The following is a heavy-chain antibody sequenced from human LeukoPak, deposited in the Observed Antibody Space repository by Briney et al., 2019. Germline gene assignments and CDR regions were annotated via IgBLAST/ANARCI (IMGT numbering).Heavy chain of an antibody. Sequence: QAGRSLRLSCGASGFTFGTYWMHWVRQAPGKGLVWVSGINSDGGTTTYADSVKGRFTISRDNAKNTLYLQMNNLRAEDTAIYYCATDSYVSGSYYRLFYWGQGTLVTVSS. CDR1: GFTFGTYW. CDR3: ATDSYVSGSYYRLFY. V-gene: IGHV3-74*01. CDR2: INSDGGTT. J-gene: IGHJ4*02. D-gene: IGHD3-10*01.